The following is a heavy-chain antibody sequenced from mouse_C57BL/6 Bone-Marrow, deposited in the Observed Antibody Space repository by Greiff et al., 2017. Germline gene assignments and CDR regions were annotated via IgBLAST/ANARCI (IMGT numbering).Heavy chain of an antibody. V-gene: IGHV1-55*01. CDR1: GYTFTSYW. D-gene: IGHD2-4*01. CDR3: DSEGDYGFCYLDD. Sequence: QVQLQQPGAELVKPGASVKMSCKASGYTFTSYWITWVKQRPGQGLEWIGDIYTGSGSTNYNEKFKSKATLHVDKTSSTAYIELSSLTSEDAAVYYCDSEGDYGFCYLDDWGQGTTLTVSS. CDR2: IYTGSGST. J-gene: IGHJ2*01.